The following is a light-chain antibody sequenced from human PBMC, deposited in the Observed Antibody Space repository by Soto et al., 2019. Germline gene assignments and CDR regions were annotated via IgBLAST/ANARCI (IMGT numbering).Light chain of an antibody. CDR3: SSYTSSSTPPVV. CDR2: DVS. J-gene: IGLJ2*01. Sequence: QSALPQPASVSGSPGQSITISCTGTSSDVGGYNYVSWYQQHPGKAPKLMIYDVSNRPSGVSNRFSGSKSGNTASLTISGLQAEDEADYYCSSYTSSSTPPVVFGGGSKLTVL. V-gene: IGLV2-14*01. CDR1: SSDVGGYNY.